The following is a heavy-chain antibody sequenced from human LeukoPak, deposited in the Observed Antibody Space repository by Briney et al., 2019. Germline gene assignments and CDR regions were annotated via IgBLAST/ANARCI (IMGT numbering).Heavy chain of an antibody. CDR1: GASISDYY. Sequence: SETLSLTCTVYGASISDYYWNWIRQPPGKGLEWIGNTYYSGRANYSPSLKSRVTISVDTSKNQFSLKLSSVTAADTAVYYCARDHLANLASRLFDPWGQGTLVTVSS. CDR2: TYYSGRA. J-gene: IGHJ5*02. CDR3: ARDHLANLASRLFDP. D-gene: IGHD3-3*01. V-gene: IGHV4-59*12.